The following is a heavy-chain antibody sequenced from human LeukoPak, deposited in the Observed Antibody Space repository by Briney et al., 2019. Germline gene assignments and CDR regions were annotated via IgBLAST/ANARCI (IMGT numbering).Heavy chain of an antibody. D-gene: IGHD3-10*01. V-gene: IGHV4-61*05. CDR3: ARWEVRLNAFEM. CDR1: GGSISSSSYY. Sequence: PPETLSLTCTVSGGSISSSSYYWGWIRQPPGKGLEWIGFTHHSGNTLYNPSLKSRVTTSVDTSKNQFSLSLSSVTAADTAVYYCARWEVRLNAFEMWGQGTMVTVSS. CDR2: THHSGNT. J-gene: IGHJ3*02.